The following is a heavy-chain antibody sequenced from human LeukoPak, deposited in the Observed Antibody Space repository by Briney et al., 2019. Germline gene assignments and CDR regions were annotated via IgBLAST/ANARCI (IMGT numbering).Heavy chain of an antibody. D-gene: IGHD2-2*01. Sequence: SVTLSCKASGGTFSSYAISWVRQAPGQGLEWMGGIIPIFGTANYAQKFQGRVTITADESTSTAYMELSSLRSEDTAVYYCASVGNCSSTSCYLDFDYWGHGSQVTVSS. CDR3: ASVGNCSSTSCYLDFDY. CDR2: IIPIFGTA. V-gene: IGHV1-69*13. CDR1: GGTFSSYA. J-gene: IGHJ4*01.